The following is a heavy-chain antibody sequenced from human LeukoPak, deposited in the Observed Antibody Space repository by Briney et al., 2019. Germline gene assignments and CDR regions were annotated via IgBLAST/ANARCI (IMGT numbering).Heavy chain of an antibody. Sequence: SETLSLTCTVSGGSISSYYWGWIRQPPGKGLEWIGYIYYSGSTNSNPSLKTRVTISGDTSKNQFTLKLSAVTAAYTAVYYWARTRVRRAFDIWGKGTMVTVSS. V-gene: IGHV4-59*01. CDR3: ARTRVRRAFDI. D-gene: IGHD4/OR15-4a*01. J-gene: IGHJ3*02. CDR2: IYYSGST. CDR1: GGSISSYY.